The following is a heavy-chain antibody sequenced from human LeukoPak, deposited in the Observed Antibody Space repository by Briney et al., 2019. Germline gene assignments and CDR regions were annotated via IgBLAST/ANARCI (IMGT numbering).Heavy chain of an antibody. D-gene: IGHD2-2*01. CDR3: ARDQAACSSTSCYGLRGYFDY. Sequence: PGGSLRLSCAASGFTFSSYGMHWVRQAPGKGLEWVAVIWYDGSNKYYADSVEGRFTISRDNSKNTLYLQMNSLRAEDTAVYYCARDQAACSSTSCYGLRGYFDYWGQGTLVTVSS. CDR1: GFTFSSYG. CDR2: IWYDGSNK. V-gene: IGHV3-33*01. J-gene: IGHJ4*02.